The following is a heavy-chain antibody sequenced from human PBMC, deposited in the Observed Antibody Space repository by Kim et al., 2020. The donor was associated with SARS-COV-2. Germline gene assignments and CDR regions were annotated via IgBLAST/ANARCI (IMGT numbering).Heavy chain of an antibody. J-gene: IGHJ5*02. V-gene: IGHV4-59*13. CDR1: GGSISSYY. D-gene: IGHD3-22*01. CDR3: ARDPLRDYDSSGYYFSGGWFDP. CDR2: IYYSGST. Sequence: SETLSLTCTVSGGSISSYYWSWIRQPPGKGLEWIGYIYYSGSTNYNPSLKSRVTISVDTSKNQFSLKLSSVTAADTAVYYCARDPLRDYDSSGYYFSGGWFDPWGQGTLVTVSS.